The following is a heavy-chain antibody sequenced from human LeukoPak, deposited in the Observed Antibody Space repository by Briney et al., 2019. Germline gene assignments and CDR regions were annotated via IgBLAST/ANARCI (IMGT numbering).Heavy chain of an antibody. Sequence: GGSLRLSCAASGFTFSSYSMNWVRQAPGKGLEWVSYISSSGSTIYYADSVKGRFTISRDNAKNSLYLQMNGLRAEDTAVYYCARSPTGSGWYYFDYWGQGTLVTVSS. CDR2: ISSSGSTI. CDR3: ARSPTGSGWYYFDY. CDR1: GFTFSSYS. V-gene: IGHV3-48*04. D-gene: IGHD6-19*01. J-gene: IGHJ4*02.